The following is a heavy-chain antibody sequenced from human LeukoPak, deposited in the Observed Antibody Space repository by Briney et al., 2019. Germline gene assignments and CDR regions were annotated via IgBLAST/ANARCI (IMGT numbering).Heavy chain of an antibody. J-gene: IGHJ4*02. Sequence: ASVKVSCKASGYTFTSFDFNWVRQATGQGLEWMGWMKSDNGHTGYAQKFQGRVTMTRDTSISTAYMELSSLTFEDTAVYYCARGPPNWGMVGYWGQGTLVTVSS. CDR3: ARGPPNWGMVGY. CDR2: MKSDNGHT. D-gene: IGHD7-27*01. V-gene: IGHV1-8*01. CDR1: GYTFTSFD.